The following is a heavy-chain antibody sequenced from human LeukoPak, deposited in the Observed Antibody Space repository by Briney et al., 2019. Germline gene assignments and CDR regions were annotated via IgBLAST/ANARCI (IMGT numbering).Heavy chain of an antibody. CDR2: IYYSGST. V-gene: IGHV4-39*07. Sequence: SETLSLTCTVSGGSISGSSYYWGWIRQPPGKGLEWIGSIYYSGSTYYNPSLKSRVTISVDTSKNQFSLKLSSVTAADTAVYYCARGGGYYFDYWGRGTLLTVSS. CDR1: GGSISGSSYY. CDR3: ARGGGYYFDY. J-gene: IGHJ4*02. D-gene: IGHD3-10*01.